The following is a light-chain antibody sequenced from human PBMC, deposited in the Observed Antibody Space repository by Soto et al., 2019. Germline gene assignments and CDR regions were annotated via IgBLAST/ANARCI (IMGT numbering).Light chain of an antibody. CDR1: QTISSW. V-gene: IGKV1-5*03. J-gene: IGKJ1*01. Sequence: DIQMTRSPSTLSGYVGDRDTITCRASQTISSWLAWYQQRPGKAPKLLIYKASTLKSGVPSRFSGSGSGTEFTLTISSLQPDDFATYYCQHYNSYSEAFGQGTKVDIK. CDR3: QHYNSYSEA. CDR2: KAS.